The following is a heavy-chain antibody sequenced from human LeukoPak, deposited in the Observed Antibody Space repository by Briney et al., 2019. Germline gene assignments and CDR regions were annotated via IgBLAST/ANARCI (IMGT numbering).Heavy chain of an antibody. Sequence: PSETLSLTCAVYGGSFSGYYWSWIRQPPGKGLEWIGEINHSGSTNYNPSLKSRVTISVDTSKNQFSLKLSSVTAADTAVYYCARWMTTVTTDYYYGMDVWGQGTTVTVSS. CDR1: GGSFSGYY. CDR2: INHSGST. V-gene: IGHV4-34*01. J-gene: IGHJ6*02. D-gene: IGHD4-17*01. CDR3: ARWMTTVTTDYYYGMDV.